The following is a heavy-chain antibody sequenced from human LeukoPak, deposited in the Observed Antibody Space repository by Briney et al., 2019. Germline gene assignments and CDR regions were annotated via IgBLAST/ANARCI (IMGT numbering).Heavy chain of an antibody. CDR3: AKKGVSVTSTGSYFDY. J-gene: IGHJ4*02. CDR2: ISWNGSTT. Sequence: GGSLRLSCAASGFNFDDYTMHWVRQPPGKGLEWVSHISWNGSTTYYADPVKRRITISNKNSKYTLYLQMNSLRTEDTAFYYCAKKGVSVTSTGSYFDYWGQGTLVTVSS. D-gene: IGHD6-19*01. V-gene: IGHV3-43*01. CDR1: GFNFDDYT.